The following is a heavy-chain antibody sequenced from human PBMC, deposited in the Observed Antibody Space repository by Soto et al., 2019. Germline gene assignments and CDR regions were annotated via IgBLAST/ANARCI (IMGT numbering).Heavy chain of an antibody. J-gene: IGHJ4*02. CDR3: ARDWVRNYYGSGSYYYFDY. CDR2: IYYSGST. V-gene: IGHV4-61*01. D-gene: IGHD3-10*01. Sequence: SETLSLTCTVSGGSVSSGSYYWSWIRQPPGKGLEWIGYIYYSGSTNYNPSLKSRVTISVDTSKNQFSLKLSSVTDADTAVYYCARDWVRNYYGSGSYYYFDYWGQGTLVTVSS. CDR1: GGSVSSGSYY.